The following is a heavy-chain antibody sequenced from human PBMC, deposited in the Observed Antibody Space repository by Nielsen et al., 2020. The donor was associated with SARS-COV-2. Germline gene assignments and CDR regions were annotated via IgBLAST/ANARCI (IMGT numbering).Heavy chain of an antibody. CDR1: GFTVSNTY. V-gene: IGHV3-66*01. CDR2: IHSDGDP. J-gene: IGHJ5*02. D-gene: IGHD3-22*01. Sequence: GESLKISCVASGFTVSNTYMTWVRLPPGAGLEWVSVIHSDGDPYYADSVKGRFTISRDDSKNTLYLEMNSLRGDDTAVYYCARVNHSSISAWGQGTVVTVSS. CDR3: ARVNHSSISA.